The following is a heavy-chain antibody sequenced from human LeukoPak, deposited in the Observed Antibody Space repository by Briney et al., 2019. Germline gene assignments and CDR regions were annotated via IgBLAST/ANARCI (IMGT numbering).Heavy chain of an antibody. D-gene: IGHD4-17*01. V-gene: IGHV1-69*05. CDR1: GGTFSSYA. J-gene: IGHJ3*02. CDR2: IIPIFGTT. Sequence: GASVKVSCKASGGTFSSYAISWVRQAPGQGLEWMGGIIPIFGTTSYAQKFQGRVTMTRDMSTSTVYMELSSLRSEDTAVYYCARGGRTVGDAFDIWGQGTMVTVSS. CDR3: ARGGRTVGDAFDI.